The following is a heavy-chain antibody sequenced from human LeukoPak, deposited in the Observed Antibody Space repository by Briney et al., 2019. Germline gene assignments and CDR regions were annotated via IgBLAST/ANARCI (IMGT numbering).Heavy chain of an antibody. Sequence: SETLSLTCTVSGGSISSSGYYWGWIRQPPGKGLEWIASIYYSGSTYYNPSLKSRVTISVDTSKNQLSLKLSSLTAADTAVYYCARHEYSGSYYGLSWFDPWGQGTLVTVPS. V-gene: IGHV4-39*01. CDR3: ARHEYSGSYYGLSWFDP. D-gene: IGHD1-26*01. CDR1: GGSISSSGYY. J-gene: IGHJ5*02. CDR2: IYYSGST.